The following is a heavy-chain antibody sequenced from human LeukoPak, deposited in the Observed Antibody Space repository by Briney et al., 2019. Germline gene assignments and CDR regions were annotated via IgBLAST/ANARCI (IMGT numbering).Heavy chain of an antibody. CDR2: IYYSGGT. CDR3: ARKFLFGESLDY. Sequence: PSETLSLTCTVSGGSISSGDYYWSWIRQPPGKGLEWIGYIYYSGGTYYNPSLKSRVTISVDTSKNQFSLKLSSVTAADTAVYYCARKFLFGESLDYWGQGTLVTVSS. CDR1: GGSISSGDYY. V-gene: IGHV4-30-4*01. J-gene: IGHJ4*02. D-gene: IGHD3-10*02.